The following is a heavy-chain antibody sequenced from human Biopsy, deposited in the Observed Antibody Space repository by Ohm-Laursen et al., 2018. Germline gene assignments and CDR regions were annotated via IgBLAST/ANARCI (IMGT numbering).Heavy chain of an antibody. V-gene: IGHV3-23*01. Sequence: SLRHSCTASGFTFRKYAMSWVRQAPGKGLELVSTIGNTGATFYADSVKGRFIISRDTSKNTVYLQMNSLRVEDTAVYYCVKGTQLLEDWGQGTQVTVSS. CDR2: IGNTGAT. D-gene: IGHD3-10*01. CDR3: VKGTQLLED. CDR1: GFTFRKYA. J-gene: IGHJ4*02.